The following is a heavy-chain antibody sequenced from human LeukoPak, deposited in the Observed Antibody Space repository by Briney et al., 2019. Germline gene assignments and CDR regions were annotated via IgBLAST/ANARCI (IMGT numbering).Heavy chain of an antibody. CDR1: GFTFSSYT. J-gene: IGHJ2*01. CDR3: ARDAYCSSTSCKEYFDL. Sequence: GGSLRLSCAASGFTFSSYTMNWVRQAPGKGLEWVSSISSSSNYIYYADSVKGRFTISRDNAKNSLYPQMNSLRAEDTAVYYCARDAYCSSTSCKEYFDLWGRGTLVTVSS. CDR2: ISSSSNYI. V-gene: IGHV3-21*01. D-gene: IGHD2-2*01.